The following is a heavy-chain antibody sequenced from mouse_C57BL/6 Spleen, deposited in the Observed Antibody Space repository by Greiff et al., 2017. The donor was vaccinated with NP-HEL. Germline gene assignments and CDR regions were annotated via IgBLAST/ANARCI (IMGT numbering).Heavy chain of an antibody. Sequence: VQLQQPGAELVKPGASVKMSCKASGYTFTSYWITWVKQRPGQGLEWIGDIYPGSGSTNYNEKFKSKATLTVDTSSSTAYMQLSSLTSEDSAVYYWARGYYYGSSYGYCDVWGTGTTVTVSS. CDR3: ARGYYYGSSYGYCDV. V-gene: IGHV1-55*01. J-gene: IGHJ1*03. CDR1: GYTFTSYW. CDR2: IYPGSGST. D-gene: IGHD1-1*01.